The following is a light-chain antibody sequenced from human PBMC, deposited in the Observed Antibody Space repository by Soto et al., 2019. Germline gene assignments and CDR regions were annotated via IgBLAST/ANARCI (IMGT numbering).Light chain of an antibody. Sequence: QSALTQPASVSGSPGQSITISCTGTSSDVGSYNYVSWYQQHPGTSPKLLIYEVTNRPSGVSNRFSGSKSGNTASLIISGLQAEDEADYYCSSYPARSTWVFGGGTKLTVL. J-gene: IGLJ3*02. CDR1: SSDVGSYNY. CDR2: EVT. CDR3: SSYPARSTWV. V-gene: IGLV2-14*01.